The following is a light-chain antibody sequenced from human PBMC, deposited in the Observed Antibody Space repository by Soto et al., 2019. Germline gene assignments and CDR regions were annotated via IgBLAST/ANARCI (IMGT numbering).Light chain of an antibody. CDR3: QQSNNWPYT. Sequence: EIVMTHSPATLSVSPGERATLSCRASQSVRDNLAWYQQKPGQAPRLLIYGASTRATGIPARFSGSESGTEFTLTINSLQSEDFALYFCQQSNNWPYTFGQGTKLEIQ. V-gene: IGKV3-15*01. CDR1: QSVRDN. J-gene: IGKJ2*01. CDR2: GAS.